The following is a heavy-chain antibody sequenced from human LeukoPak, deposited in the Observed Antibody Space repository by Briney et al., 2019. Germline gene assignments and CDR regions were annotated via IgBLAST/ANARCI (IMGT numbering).Heavy chain of an antibody. CDR1: LGSISSYY. V-gene: IGHV4-59*01. CDR2: IYYSVST. D-gene: IGHD2/OR15-2a*01. Sequence: PSETLSLTCNVSLGSISSYYWSWVRQPPGRELEWIGYIYYSVSTKYKPSLKSRATISVHTSKIQFSLKLSSVTSADTAVYYCASASLNIYAFDIWGQGTMVTVSS. CDR3: ASASLNIYAFDI. J-gene: IGHJ3*02.